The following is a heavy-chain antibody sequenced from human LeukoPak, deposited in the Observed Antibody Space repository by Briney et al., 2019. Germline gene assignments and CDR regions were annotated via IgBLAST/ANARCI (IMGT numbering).Heavy chain of an antibody. V-gene: IGHV4-39*07. CDR1: GGSISSSSYY. Sequence: PSETLSLTCTVSGGSISSSSYYWGWIRQPPGKGLEWIGTIHHSGSTYYQPSLKSRVTISVDTSKNQFSLKVSSVTAADTAVYYCARKPTAQTFDYWGQGTLVTVSS. CDR2: IHHSGST. CDR3: ARKPTAQTFDY. D-gene: IGHD1-14*01. J-gene: IGHJ4*02.